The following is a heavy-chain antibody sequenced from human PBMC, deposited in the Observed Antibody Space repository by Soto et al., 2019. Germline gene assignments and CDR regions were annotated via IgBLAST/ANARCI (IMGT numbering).Heavy chain of an antibody. CDR3: ARQEGAAFYYDGMDV. Sequence: PGGSLRLSCAASGFTVSSKYMTWVRQAPGKGLEWVSRINSDGSITNYADSVKGRFTISRDNAKNTLYLHMNSLRAEDTAVYYCARQEGAAFYYDGMDVWGQGTTVTVSS. CDR1: GFTVSSKY. CDR2: INSDGSIT. V-gene: IGHV3-74*01. J-gene: IGHJ6*02.